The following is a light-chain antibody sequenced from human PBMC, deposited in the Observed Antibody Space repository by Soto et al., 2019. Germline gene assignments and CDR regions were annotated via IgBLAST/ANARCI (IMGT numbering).Light chain of an antibody. J-gene: IGLJ1*01. CDR3: SSYTSSSTLVV. CDR1: SSDVGDYNY. Sequence: QAVVTQPASVSGSPGQSITISCTGTSSDVGDYNYVSWYQQHPGKAPKLMIYDVSNRPSGVSNRFSGSKSGNTASLTISGLQAEDEADYYCSSYTSSSTLVVFGTGTKLTVL. CDR2: DVS. V-gene: IGLV2-14*01.